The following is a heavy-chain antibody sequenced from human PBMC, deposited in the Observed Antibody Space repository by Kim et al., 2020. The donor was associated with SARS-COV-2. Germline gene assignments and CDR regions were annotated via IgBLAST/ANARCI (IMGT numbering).Heavy chain of an antibody. CDR3: ARAPGGGYSSGHMDV. CDR1: GFTFSSYA. CDR2: ISYDGSNK. V-gene: IGHV3-30-3*01. D-gene: IGHD6-19*01. J-gene: IGHJ6*03. Sequence: GGSLRLSCAASGFTFSSYAMHWVRQAPGKGLEWVAVISYDGSNKYYADSVKGRFTISRDNSKNTLYLQMNSLRAEDTAVYYCARAPGGGYSSGHMDVWG.